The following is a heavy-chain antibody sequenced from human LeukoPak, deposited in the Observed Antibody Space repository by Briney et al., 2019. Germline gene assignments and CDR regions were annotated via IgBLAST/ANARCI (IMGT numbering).Heavy chain of an antibody. CDR2: ISGSGGST. CDR3: AKPTSTIIVANLLS. Sequence: GGSLRLSCAASGFTFSSYAMSWVRQAPGKGLEWVSAISGSGGSTYYADSVKGRFTISRDNSKNTLYLQMNSLRAEDTAVYYSAKPTSTIIVANLLSWGQGTLVTVSS. D-gene: IGHD5-12*01. V-gene: IGHV3-23*01. J-gene: IGHJ4*02. CDR1: GFTFSSYA.